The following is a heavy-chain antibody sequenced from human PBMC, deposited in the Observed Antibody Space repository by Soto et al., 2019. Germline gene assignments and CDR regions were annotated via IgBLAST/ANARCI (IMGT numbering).Heavy chain of an antibody. V-gene: IGHV3-33*01. CDR3: ARDLGAFNYGSAYFDY. CDR2: TWYDGSNQ. CDR1: GFTFSTYG. J-gene: IGHJ4*02. D-gene: IGHD3-10*01. Sequence: GGSLRLSCAPSGFTFSTYGMHWVRQAPGKGLEWVAVTWYDGSNQYYADSVKGRFTISRDNSKNMLYLQMNSLRAEDTAVYYCARDLGAFNYGSAYFDYWGQGTPVTVSS.